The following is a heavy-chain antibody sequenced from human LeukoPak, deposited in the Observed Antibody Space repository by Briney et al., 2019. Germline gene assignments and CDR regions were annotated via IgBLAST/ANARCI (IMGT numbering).Heavy chain of an antibody. D-gene: IGHD3-3*01. V-gene: IGHV4-34*01. J-gene: IGHJ4*02. Sequence: SETLSLTCAVFGGSFSGYYWNWIRQPPGKGLEWIGQINPSRNTNYNPSLKSRVTISVDTSKKQFSLKLSSVTAADTAVYYCARQYDFWSGYPPPLDYWSQGTLVTVSS. CDR3: ARQYDFWSGYPPPLDY. CDR1: GGSFSGYY. CDR2: INPSRNT.